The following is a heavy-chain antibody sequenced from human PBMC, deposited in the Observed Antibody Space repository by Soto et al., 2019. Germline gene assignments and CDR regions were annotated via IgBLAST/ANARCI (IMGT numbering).Heavy chain of an antibody. CDR1: GFTFNNYV. CDR3: AREGSSWTNWFDP. V-gene: IGHV3-23*01. D-gene: IGHD6-13*01. Sequence: GGSLRLSCAASGFTFNNYVMNWVRQTPRKGLEWVSSISSRGDSADYAASVNGRFSISRDNSKNTASLQMSGLRAEDTAIYYCAREGSSWTNWFDPWGQGTLVTVS. J-gene: IGHJ5*02. CDR2: ISSRGDSA.